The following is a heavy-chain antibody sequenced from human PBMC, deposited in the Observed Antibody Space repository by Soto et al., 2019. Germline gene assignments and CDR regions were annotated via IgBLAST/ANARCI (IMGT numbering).Heavy chain of an antibody. D-gene: IGHD5-12*01. J-gene: IGHJ4*02. CDR2: IIPIFGTA. CDR1: GGTFSSYA. V-gene: IGHV1-69*12. CDR3: ARSAENRRLRPTYYFDS. Sequence: QVQLVQSGAEVKKPGSSVKVSCKASGGTFSSYAISWVRQAPGQGLEWMGGIIPIFGTANYAQKFQGRVTITAGESTSTAYMELSSLRSEDTAVYYCARSAENRRLRPTYYFDSWGQGTLVTVSS.